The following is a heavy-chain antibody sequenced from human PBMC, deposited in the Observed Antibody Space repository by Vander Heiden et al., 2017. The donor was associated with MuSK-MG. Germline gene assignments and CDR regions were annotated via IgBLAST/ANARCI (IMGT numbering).Heavy chain of an antibody. D-gene: IGHD2-21*02. J-gene: IGHJ4*02. V-gene: IGHV1-3*01. CDR1: GFTFTDHA. Sequence: QVLLVQSGAEVKKPGASVKVSCQTSGFTFTDHAMQWVRQAPGQRLEWMGWINAGNGNIRYSQKLQGRVTITRDTSASTTYMELSSLTSEETALYSCARVMWGGRNQAYYFDYWVQGTLVTVSS. CDR3: ARVMWGGRNQAYYFDY. CDR2: INAGNGNI.